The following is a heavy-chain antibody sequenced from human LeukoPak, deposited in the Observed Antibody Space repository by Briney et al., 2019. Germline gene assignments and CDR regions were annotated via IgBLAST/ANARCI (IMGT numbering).Heavy chain of an antibody. CDR1: GGSISRYF. D-gene: IGHD3-22*01. CDR3: ARDPGPYYYDSSGYSSFHYFNS. V-gene: IGHV4-59*01. J-gene: IGHJ4*02. Sequence: SETLSLTCSVSGGSISRYFWSWMRQPPGKGLEWIGHIYYCGNTNYNPSLKSRVTISVDTSKNQFSLKLTSVTAADTSVYYCARDPGPYYYDSSGYSSFHYFNSWGQGTLVTVSS. CDR2: IYYCGNT.